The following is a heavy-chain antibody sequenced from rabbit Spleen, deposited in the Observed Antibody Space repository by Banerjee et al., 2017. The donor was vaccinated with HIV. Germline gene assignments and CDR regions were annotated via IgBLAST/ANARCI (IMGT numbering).Heavy chain of an antibody. J-gene: IGHJ6*01. CDR3: ARDTGSSFSSYGMDL. D-gene: IGHD8-1*01. Sequence: QSLEESGGDLVKPGASLTLTCTASGFTLSSNAMCWVRQAPGKGPEWIACIYTGSGSTYYATWAKGRFTISKTSSTTVTLQMTSLTAADTATYFCARDTGSSFSSYGMDLWGQGTLVTVS. V-gene: IGHV1S40*01. CDR2: IYTGSGST. CDR1: GFTLSSNA.